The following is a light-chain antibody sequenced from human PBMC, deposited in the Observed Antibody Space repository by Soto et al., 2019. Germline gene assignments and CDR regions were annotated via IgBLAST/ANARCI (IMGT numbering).Light chain of an antibody. CDR1: QTISSN. V-gene: IGKV3-15*01. CDR3: HQYNNWLALT. CDR2: DAS. J-gene: IGKJ4*01. Sequence: EIVMTQSPATLSVSPGERATLSCRASQTISSNLAWYQQKPGQAPRLLIYDASTRAAGVPVRFRGSGSGAEFTLTISSLQSEDSALYYCHQYNNWLALTFGGGTRWIS.